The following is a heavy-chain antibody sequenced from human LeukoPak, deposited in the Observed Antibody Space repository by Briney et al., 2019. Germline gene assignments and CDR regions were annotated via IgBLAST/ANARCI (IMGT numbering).Heavy chain of an antibody. CDR3: ARDGHSYGFFDY. CDR1: GFTFSNYN. J-gene: IGHJ4*02. V-gene: IGHV3-21*06. Sequence: GGSLRLSCTASGFTFSNYNMNWVRQAPGKGLERVSSISGRSSSIHYADSVKGRSTISRDNAKNLLYLQMNSLRGEDTAVYYCARDGHSYGFFDYWGQGTLVIVSS. CDR2: ISGRSSSI. D-gene: IGHD5-18*01.